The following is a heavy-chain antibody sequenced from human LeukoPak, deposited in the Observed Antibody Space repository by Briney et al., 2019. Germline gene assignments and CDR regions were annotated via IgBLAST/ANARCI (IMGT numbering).Heavy chain of an antibody. J-gene: IGHJ6*03. D-gene: IGHD4-17*01. CDR2: LSGSGGST. CDR3: AKDGRWPTTDVYYYYYYMDV. V-gene: IGHV3-23*01. CDR1: GFTFSSYA. Sequence: GGSLRLSCAASGFTFSSYAMSWVRQAPGKGLEWVSALSGSGGSTYYAASVKGRFTISRDNSKNTLYLQMNSLRAEDTAVYYCAKDGRWPTTDVYYYYYYMDVWGKGTTVTVSS.